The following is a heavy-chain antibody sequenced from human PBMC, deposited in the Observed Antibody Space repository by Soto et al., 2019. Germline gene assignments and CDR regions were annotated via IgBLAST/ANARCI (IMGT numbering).Heavy chain of an antibody. D-gene: IGHD3-16*01. CDR3: ARAYYAMDV. V-gene: IGHV4-31*03. Sequence: PSETLSLTCTVSGGSISSGGYYWSWIRQHPGKGLEWIGYIFYSGSTYYNPSLKSRVSISVDMSKNQFSLKLNSVTAADTAVYYCARAYYAMDVWGQGTTVTVSS. CDR1: GGSISSGGYY. J-gene: IGHJ6*02. CDR2: IFYSGST.